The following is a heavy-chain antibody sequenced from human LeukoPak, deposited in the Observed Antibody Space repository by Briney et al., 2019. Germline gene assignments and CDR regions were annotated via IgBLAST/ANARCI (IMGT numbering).Heavy chain of an antibody. D-gene: IGHD3-22*01. CDR2: ISYDGSNK. CDR1: GFTFSSYA. Sequence: GGSLRLSCAASGFTFSSYAMHWVRQAPGKGLEWVAVISYDGSNKYYADSVKGRFTISRDNSKNTLYLRMNSLRAEDTAVYYCARGPGYYYDSSGYSPMLFDYWGQGTLVTVSS. V-gene: IGHV3-30*01. CDR3: ARGPGYYYDSSGYSPMLFDY. J-gene: IGHJ4*02.